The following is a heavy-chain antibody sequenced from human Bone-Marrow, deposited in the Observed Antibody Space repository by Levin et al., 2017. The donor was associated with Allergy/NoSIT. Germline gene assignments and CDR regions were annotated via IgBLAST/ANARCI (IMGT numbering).Heavy chain of an antibody. CDR1: GFSVSSNF. V-gene: IGHV3-53*01. J-gene: IGHJ4*02. CDR3: AGGKGYLIDY. Sequence: PGGSLRLSCAASGFSVSSNFFIWVRQAPGKGLEWVSLIHPDGTTHYSDSVKGRFTISRDNSRNTLYLQMNSLRADDTALYYCAGGKGYLIDYWGQGTLVTVSS. CDR2: IHPDGTT. D-gene: IGHD5-12*01.